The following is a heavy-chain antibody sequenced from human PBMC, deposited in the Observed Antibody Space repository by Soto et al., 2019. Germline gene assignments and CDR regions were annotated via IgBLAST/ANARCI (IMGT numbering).Heavy chain of an antibody. CDR3: VRDSNPRFFGDYVPRGAFDI. D-gene: IGHD4-17*01. Sequence: PVGSLRLSCAASGFTFSSYWMSWVRQAPGKGLEWVANIKQDGSEKYYVDSVKGRFTISRDNAKNSLYLQMNSLRAEDTAVYYCVRDSNPRFFGDYVPRGAFDIWGQGTMVTVSS. CDR2: IKQDGSEK. V-gene: IGHV3-7*05. J-gene: IGHJ3*02. CDR1: GFTFSSYW.